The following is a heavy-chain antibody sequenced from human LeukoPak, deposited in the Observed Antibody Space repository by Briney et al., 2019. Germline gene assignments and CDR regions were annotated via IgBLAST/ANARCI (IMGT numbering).Heavy chain of an antibody. CDR3: AELGITMIGGV. J-gene: IGHJ6*04. CDR2: ISSSGSTI. V-gene: IGHV3-11*04. Sequence: LPLTCSVSDDSITMYYWTWIRQPPGKGLEWVSYISSSGSTIYYADSVKGRFTISRDNAKNSLYLQMNSPRAEDTAVYYCAELGITMIGGVWGKGTTVTISS. CDR1: DDSITMYY. D-gene: IGHD3-10*02.